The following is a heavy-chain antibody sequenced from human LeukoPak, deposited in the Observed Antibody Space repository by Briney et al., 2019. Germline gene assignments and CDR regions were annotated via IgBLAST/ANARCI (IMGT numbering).Heavy chain of an antibody. CDR1: GFTFSIYG. CDR2: ASYDGSNE. J-gene: IGHJ6*02. D-gene: IGHD1-26*01. V-gene: IGHV3-30*18. CDR3: AKDRNAPSQWEQPPYYFYGMDV. Sequence: GGSLRLSCVASGFTFSIYGMHWVRQAPGKGPEWVAVASYDGSNEYYADSVKGRFTISRDNSKNTLYLQMNSLRAEDTAVYYCAKDRNAPSQWEQPPYYFYGMDVWGQGTTVTVSS.